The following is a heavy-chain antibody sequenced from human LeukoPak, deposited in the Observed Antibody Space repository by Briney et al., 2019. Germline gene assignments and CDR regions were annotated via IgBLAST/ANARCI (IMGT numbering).Heavy chain of an antibody. CDR1: GFTSSTYA. CDR3: AKERATTTTFDY. D-gene: IGHD1-26*01. V-gene: IGHV3-23*01. J-gene: IGHJ4*02. CDR2: ISGSGGGT. Sequence: GGSLRLSCAASGFTSSTYAMSWVRQAPGKGLEWVSLISGSGGGTYYANSVKGRFTISRDNSKNTLYLQMDSLRTEDTAVYYCAKERATTTTFDYWGQGTLITVSS.